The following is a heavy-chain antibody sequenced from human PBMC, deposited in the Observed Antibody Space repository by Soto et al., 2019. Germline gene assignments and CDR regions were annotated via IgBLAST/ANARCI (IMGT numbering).Heavy chain of an antibody. CDR2: FDPEDGET. V-gene: IGHV1-24*01. CDR3: ATVNYYDSSGYSPFDY. D-gene: IGHD3-22*01. Sequence: GASVQVSCKVSGYTLTELSMHWVRQAPGKGLEWMGGFDPEDGETIYAQKFQGRVTMTEDTSTDTAYMELSSLRSEDTAVYYCATVNYYDSSGYSPFDYWGQGTLVTVSS. J-gene: IGHJ4*02. CDR1: GYTLTELS.